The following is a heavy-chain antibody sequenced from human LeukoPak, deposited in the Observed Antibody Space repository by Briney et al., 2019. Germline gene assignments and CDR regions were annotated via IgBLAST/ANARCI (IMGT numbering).Heavy chain of an antibody. J-gene: IGHJ4*02. CDR1: GFTFSNYA. D-gene: IGHD3-10*01. CDR2: IRFDGSST. V-gene: IGHV3-30*02. Sequence: HSGGSLRLSCAASGFTFSNYAMHWVRQAPGKGLEWLAYIRFDGSSTYYADFVKGRFTISRDNSKNTLYLQMNSLRAEDTAVYYCARDQAGSGHYADYWGRGTLVTVSS. CDR3: ARDQAGSGHYADY.